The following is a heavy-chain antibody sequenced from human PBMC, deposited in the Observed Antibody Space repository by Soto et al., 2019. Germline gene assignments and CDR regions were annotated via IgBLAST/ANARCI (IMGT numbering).Heavy chain of an antibody. V-gene: IGHV3-23*01. CDR3: AKGLSGSPYYYYGMDV. Sequence: EVQLLESGGGLVQPGGSARLSCAVSGFTFSSFAMTWVRQAPGKGLEWVSAISASGGSTYYADSVKGRFTVSRDNSKNTLYLQMSSLRAEDTAVYYCAKGLSGSPYYYYGMDVWGQGTTVTVSS. CDR2: ISASGGST. CDR1: GFTFSSFA. D-gene: IGHD1-26*01. J-gene: IGHJ6*02.